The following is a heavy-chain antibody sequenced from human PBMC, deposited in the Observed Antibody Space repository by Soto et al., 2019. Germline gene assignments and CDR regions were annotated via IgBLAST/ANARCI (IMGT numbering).Heavy chain of an antibody. V-gene: IGHV4-30-4*01. CDR1: GGSIRSSAYY. CDR2: VYYSESA. D-gene: IGHD6-13*01. CDR3: ARVIITATGTSGVDS. Sequence: QVQLQESGPGLVKPSQTLSLTCTVSGGSIRSSAYYWSWIRQPPAKGLEWIGYVYYSESAYYNPSLQSRGFRSIDTSKNQFSLTLSSVTAADTAVYYFARVIITATGTSGVDSWGQGTLVTVSS. J-gene: IGHJ4*02.